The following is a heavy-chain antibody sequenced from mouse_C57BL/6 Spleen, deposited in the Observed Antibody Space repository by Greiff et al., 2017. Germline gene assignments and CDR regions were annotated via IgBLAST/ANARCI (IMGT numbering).Heavy chain of an antibody. Sequence: QVQLKQPGAELVKPGASVKLSCKASGYTFTSYWMQWVKQRPGQGLEWIGEIDPSDSYTNYNQKFKGKATLTVDTSSSTAYMQLSSLTSEDSAVYYCARPPYYGSSPWYFDVWGTGTTVTVSS. CDR2: IDPSDSYT. V-gene: IGHV1-50*01. J-gene: IGHJ1*03. CDR1: GYTFTSYW. D-gene: IGHD1-1*01. CDR3: ARPPYYGSSPWYFDV.